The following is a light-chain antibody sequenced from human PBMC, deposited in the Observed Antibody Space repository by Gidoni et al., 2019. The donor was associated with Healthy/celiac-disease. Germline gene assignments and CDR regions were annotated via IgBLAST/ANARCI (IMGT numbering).Light chain of an antibody. CDR2: WAS. V-gene: IGKV4-1*01. CDR3: QQYYSTPRT. Sequence: DIGMTKSPDSLAVSLGERATIHCKSSQSVLYSSNNKNYLAWYQQKPGQPPKLLIYWASTRESGVPDRFSGSGSGTDFTLTISSLQAEDVAVYYCQQYYSTPRTFGQGTKVEIK. J-gene: IGKJ1*01. CDR1: QSVLYSSNNKNY.